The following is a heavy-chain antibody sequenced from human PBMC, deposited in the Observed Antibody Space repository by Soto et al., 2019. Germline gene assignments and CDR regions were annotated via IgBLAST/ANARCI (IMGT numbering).Heavy chain of an antibody. Sequence: QVQLVQSGAEVKKPGASVKVSCKASGYTFTSYGISWVRQAPGQGLEWMGWISAYNGNTNYAQKLQGRVTMTTDTPTRTAYMELRSLRSDDTAVYYCAKDPVDGSGPRGWFDPWGQGTLVTVSS. CDR2: ISAYNGNT. J-gene: IGHJ5*02. D-gene: IGHD2-15*01. V-gene: IGHV1-18*04. CDR1: GYTFTSYG. CDR3: AKDPVDGSGPRGWFDP.